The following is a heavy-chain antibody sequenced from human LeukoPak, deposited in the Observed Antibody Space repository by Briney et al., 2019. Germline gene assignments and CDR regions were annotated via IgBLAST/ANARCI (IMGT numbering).Heavy chain of an antibody. J-gene: IGHJ4*02. CDR3: ARVHTLEGHSWPPPNFDY. CDR1: GYSLTSYW. Sequence: GESLKISCKGSGYSLTSYWIGWDRQMRGEGLEGMGIIYPGDYDTRYSPSFQGQVTISADKSISTAYLQWSSLKASDTAMYSCARVHTLEGHSWPPPNFDYWGQGTLVTVSS. V-gene: IGHV5-51*01. CDR2: IYPGDYDT. D-gene: IGHD6-13*01.